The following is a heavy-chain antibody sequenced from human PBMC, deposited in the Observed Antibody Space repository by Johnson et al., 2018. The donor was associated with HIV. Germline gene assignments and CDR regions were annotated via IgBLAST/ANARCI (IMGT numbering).Heavy chain of an antibody. CDR3: ARDHYGGIKEAFEI. CDR2: ISYDGSNK. D-gene: IGHD3-10*01. CDR1: GFTFSSYA. Sequence: QVQLVESGGGVVQPGGSLRLSCAASGFTFSSYAMHWVRQAPGKGLEWVAVISYDGSNKYYADSVKGRFTISRDNAKNSLYLQMNSLRAEDTAVYYCARDHYGGIKEAFEIWGQGTVVTVSS. J-gene: IGHJ3*02. V-gene: IGHV3-30-3*01.